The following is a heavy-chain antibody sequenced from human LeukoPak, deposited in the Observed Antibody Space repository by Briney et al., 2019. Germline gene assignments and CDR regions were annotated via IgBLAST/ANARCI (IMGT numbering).Heavy chain of an antibody. Sequence: SETLSLTCTVSGGSISSYYWSWIRQPPGKGLEWIGEINHSGSTNYNPSLKSRVTISVDTSKNQFSLKLSSVTAADTAVYYCARGRGNMWGSAGGYYFDYWGQGTLVTVSS. CDR2: INHSGST. V-gene: IGHV4-34*01. D-gene: IGHD3-10*01. J-gene: IGHJ4*02. CDR3: ARGRGNMWGSAGGYYFDY. CDR1: GGSISSYY.